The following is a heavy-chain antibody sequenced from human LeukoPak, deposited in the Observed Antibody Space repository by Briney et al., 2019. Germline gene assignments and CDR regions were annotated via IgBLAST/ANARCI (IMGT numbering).Heavy chain of an antibody. CDR2: ISDSAGST. D-gene: IGHD6-19*01. J-gene: IGHJ4*02. V-gene: IGHV3-23*01. CDR1: GFIFSSYA. CDR3: AKAYNSGMYEDDYDY. Sequence: GGSLRLSCAASGFIFSSYAMSWVRQAPGKGLEWVSAISDSAGSTFYAVSVKGLFTISRDSSENTLSVQINSLRAEDTAVYYCAKAYNSGMYEDDYDYWGQGTLVTVSS.